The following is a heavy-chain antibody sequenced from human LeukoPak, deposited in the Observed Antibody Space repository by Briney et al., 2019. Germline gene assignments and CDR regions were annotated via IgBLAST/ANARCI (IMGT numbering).Heavy chain of an antibody. V-gene: IGHV1-2*02. CDR2: INPTSGHT. Sequence: ASVKVSCRASGYTFTGYYMHWVRQAPGQGLEWVGWINPTSGHTNYAPKFQDRVTMTRDTSINTAYMELSRLRSDDTAFYYCARERYFDWLFPPLDYWGQGTLVTVSS. CDR1: GYTFTGYY. J-gene: IGHJ4*02. D-gene: IGHD3-9*01. CDR3: ARERYFDWLFPPLDY.